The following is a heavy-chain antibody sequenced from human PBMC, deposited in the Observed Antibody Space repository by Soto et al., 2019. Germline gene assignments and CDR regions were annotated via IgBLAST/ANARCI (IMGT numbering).Heavy chain of an antibody. Sequence: QVQLVESGGGVVQPGRSLRLSCAASGFTFSSYGMHWVRQAPGKGLEWVAVIWDDGSNKYYADSVKGRFTISRDNSNNALYRQMNGLRAEHTAVYYCARGGARFLEWFPSYYYFGMDFGGQGTTLPASS. V-gene: IGHV3-33*01. CDR3: ARGGARFLEWFPSYYYFGMDF. CDR2: IWDDGSNK. J-gene: IGHJ6*02. CDR1: GFTFSSYG. D-gene: IGHD3-3*01.